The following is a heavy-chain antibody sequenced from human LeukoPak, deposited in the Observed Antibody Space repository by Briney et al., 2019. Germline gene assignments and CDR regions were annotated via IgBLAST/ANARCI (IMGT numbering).Heavy chain of an antibody. Sequence: GGSLRLSCAASGFTFSSYGMHWVRQAPGKGLEWVSAISGSGGSTYYADSVKGRFTISRDNSKNTLYLQMNSLRAEDTAVYYCAKDLWIQLWSPFDYWGQGTLVTVSS. CDR1: GFTFSSYG. J-gene: IGHJ4*02. CDR3: AKDLWIQLWSPFDY. CDR2: ISGSGGST. D-gene: IGHD5-18*01. V-gene: IGHV3-23*01.